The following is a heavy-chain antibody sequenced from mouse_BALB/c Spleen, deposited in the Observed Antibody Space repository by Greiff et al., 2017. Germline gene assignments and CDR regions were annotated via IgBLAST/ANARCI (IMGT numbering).Heavy chain of an antibody. V-gene: IGHV1-87*01. CDR1: GYTFTSYW. CDR3: ASSGTGYAMDY. Sequence: QVQLQQSGAELARPGASVKLSCKASGYTFTSYWMQWVKQRPGQGLEWIGAIYPGDGDTRYTQKFKGKATLTADKSSSTAYMQLSSLASEDSAVYYCASSGTGYAMDYWGQGTSVTVSS. D-gene: IGHD4-1*01. J-gene: IGHJ4*01. CDR2: IYPGDGDT.